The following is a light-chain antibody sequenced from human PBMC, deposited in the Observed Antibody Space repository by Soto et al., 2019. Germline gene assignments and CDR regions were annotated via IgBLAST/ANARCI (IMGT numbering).Light chain of an antibody. J-gene: IGKJ1*01. CDR3: HQYNNWPPWT. Sequence: EIAMTQSPATLSVSPGERATLSCRASQSVSSNLAWYQQKPGQAPRLLIYGASTRATGVPARFSGSGSGTEFTLTISSLQTEDSAVYYCHQYNNWPPWTFGQGTKVDI. CDR2: GAS. CDR1: QSVSSN. V-gene: IGKV3-15*01.